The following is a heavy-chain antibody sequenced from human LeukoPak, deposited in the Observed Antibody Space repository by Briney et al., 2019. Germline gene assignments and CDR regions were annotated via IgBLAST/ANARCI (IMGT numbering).Heavy chain of an antibody. V-gene: IGHV4-34*01. CDR1: GGSFSGYY. Sequence: PSETLSLTCAVYGGSFSGYYWSWIRQPPGKGLEWIGEINHSGSTNYNPSLKSRVTISVDTSKNQFSLKLGSVTAADTAVYYCARRGWLQFFYWGQGTLVTVSS. CDR3: ARRGWLQFFY. J-gene: IGHJ4*02. D-gene: IGHD5-24*01. CDR2: INHSGST.